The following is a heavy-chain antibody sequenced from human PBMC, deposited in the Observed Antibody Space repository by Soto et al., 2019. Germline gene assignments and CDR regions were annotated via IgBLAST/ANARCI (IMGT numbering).Heavy chain of an antibody. CDR3: ARDGGFGDQNPVDFDY. V-gene: IGHV3-48*01. Sequence: EVQLVESGGGLVQPGGSLRLSCAASGFTFSSYSMNWVRQAPGKGLEWVSYISSSSSTIYYADSVKGRFTISRDNAKNSLYLQINSLRAEDTAVYYCARDGGFGDQNPVDFDYWGQGTLVTASS. CDR2: ISSSSSTI. J-gene: IGHJ4*02. CDR1: GFTFSSYS. D-gene: IGHD3-10*01.